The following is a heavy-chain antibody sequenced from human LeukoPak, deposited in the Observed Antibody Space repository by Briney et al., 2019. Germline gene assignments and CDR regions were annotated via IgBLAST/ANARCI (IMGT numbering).Heavy chain of an antibody. J-gene: IGHJ1*01. Sequence: PGGSLTLSCAASGFTFSSNSRNWVRQGPGQGLKWVSSISSSSSDIYYADTGKGRDTISRDNAKSSLYLQMSSLRAENTAVYYCARPRYYDSSGTFQHWGQGSLVTVSS. CDR3: ARPRYYDSSGTFQH. V-gene: IGHV3-21*01. CDR2: ISSSSSDI. CDR1: GFTFSSNS. D-gene: IGHD3-22*01.